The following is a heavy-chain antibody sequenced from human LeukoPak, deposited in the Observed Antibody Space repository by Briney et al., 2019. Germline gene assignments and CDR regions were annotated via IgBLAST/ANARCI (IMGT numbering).Heavy chain of an antibody. CDR2: INPNSGGT. V-gene: IGHV1-2*02. CDR1: RYTFTGYY. Sequence: ASVKVSCKASRYTFTGYYMHWVRQAPGQGLEWMGWINPNSGGTNYAQKFQGRVTMTRDTSISTAYMELSRLRSDDTAVYYCARVDGSSWRLDYWGQGTLVTVSS. J-gene: IGHJ4*02. D-gene: IGHD6-13*01. CDR3: ARVDGSSWRLDY.